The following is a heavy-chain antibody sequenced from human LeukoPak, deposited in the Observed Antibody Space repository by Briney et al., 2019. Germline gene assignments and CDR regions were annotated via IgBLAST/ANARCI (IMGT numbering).Heavy chain of an antibody. J-gene: IGHJ4*02. D-gene: IGHD3-10*01. V-gene: IGHV3-7*01. Sequence: GGSLRLSCAASGFTFSSYWMSWVRQAPGKGLEWVANIKQDGSEKYYVDSVKGRFTISRDNAKNSLYLQMNSLRAEDTAVYYCARGLLWFGELFQGDYWGQGTLVTVSS. CDR1: GFTFSSYW. CDR3: ARGLLWFGELFQGDY. CDR2: IKQDGSEK.